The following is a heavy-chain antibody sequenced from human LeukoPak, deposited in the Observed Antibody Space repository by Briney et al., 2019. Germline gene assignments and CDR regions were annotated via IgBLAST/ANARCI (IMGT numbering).Heavy chain of an antibody. J-gene: IGHJ3*02. V-gene: IGHV1-69*06. CDR1: GGTFSSYA. D-gene: IGHD6-6*01. Sequence: SVKVSCKASGGTFSSYAISWVRQAPGQGLEWMGGIIPIFGTANYAQKFQGRVTITADKSTSTAYMELSSLRSEDTAVYYCASSSIAARGAFDIWGQGTMVTVSS. CDR3: ASSSIAARGAFDI. CDR2: IIPIFGTA.